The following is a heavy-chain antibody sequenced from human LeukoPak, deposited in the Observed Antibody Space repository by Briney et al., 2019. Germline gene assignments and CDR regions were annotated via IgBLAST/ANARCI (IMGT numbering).Heavy chain of an antibody. Sequence: ASVKVSCKASGYTFTSYGTSWVRQAPGQGLEWMGWISAYNGNTNYAQKHQGRVTMTTDTSTSTAYMELRSLRSDDAAVYYCARVLYYDFWSGYNPFDFWGQGTLVTVSS. CDR1: GYTFTSYG. D-gene: IGHD3-3*01. V-gene: IGHV1-18*01. CDR2: ISAYNGNT. J-gene: IGHJ4*02. CDR3: ARVLYYDFWSGYNPFDF.